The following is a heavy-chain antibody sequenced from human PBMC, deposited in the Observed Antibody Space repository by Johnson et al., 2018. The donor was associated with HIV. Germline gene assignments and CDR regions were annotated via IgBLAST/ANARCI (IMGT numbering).Heavy chain of an antibody. J-gene: IGHJ3*02. D-gene: IGHD3-22*01. V-gene: IGHV3-30*04. CDR1: GFTFSSYA. Sequence: VQLVESGGGLIQPGGSLRLSCAASGFTFSSYAMHWVRQAPGKGREGGEGREEEGRNKYYADSVKGRFTISRDNSKNTLYLQMNSLGVADTAVYYCARASSGYYSDAFDIWGQGTMV. CDR2: REEEGRNK. CDR3: ARASSGYYSDAFDI.